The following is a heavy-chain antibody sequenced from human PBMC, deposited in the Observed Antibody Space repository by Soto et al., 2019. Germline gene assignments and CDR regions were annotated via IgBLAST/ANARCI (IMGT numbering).Heavy chain of an antibody. D-gene: IGHD6-13*01. CDR3: STGLFSSHADFFYS. CDR2: SNPKSGGT. CDR1: GYTFSGHY. J-gene: IGHJ4*02. V-gene: IGHV1-2*02. Sequence: QVQLLQSGAEVRKPGASVKVSCNVTGYTFSGHYLHWVRQAPGQGLEWMGWSNPKSGGTNYAQKFQDRVTMTPDTSVSAASMERTRQRYDDTDVFYCSTGLFSSHADFFYSWGQGPLGTVSS.